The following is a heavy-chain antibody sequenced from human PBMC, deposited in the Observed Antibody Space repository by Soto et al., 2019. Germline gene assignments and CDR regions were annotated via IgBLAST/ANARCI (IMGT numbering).Heavy chain of an antibody. V-gene: IGHV3-48*02. CDR2: ISSNSITI. CDR3: AREDILGTRSFDY. J-gene: IGHJ4*02. CDR1: GFPFSKYS. D-gene: IGHD1-26*01. Sequence: GGSLRLSCAASGFPFSKYSMNWVRQAPGKGLEWVSYISSNSITIYDADSVRGRFTISRDNAKNSLYLQMNSLRDEDTAMYYCAREDILGTRSFDYWGQGTLVTVSS.